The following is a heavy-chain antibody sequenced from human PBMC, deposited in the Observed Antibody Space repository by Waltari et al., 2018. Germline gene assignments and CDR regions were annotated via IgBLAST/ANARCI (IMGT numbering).Heavy chain of an antibody. CDR2: INHTGST. CDR1: GGSSSGXX. CDR3: ARGHKDXXSGHYLYYYMDV. Sequence: QVQLQQWGAXLLKPSETLSLTCDIIGGSSSGXXXSXIRQSPGKGLEWIGEINHTGSTNYNPSLKSRVTMSVDTSKNQFSLKLISVTAADTAVYYCARGHKDXXSGHYLYYYMDVWXXXTTVTVSS. J-gene: IGHJ6*03. D-gene: IGHD3-3*01. V-gene: IGHV4-34*01.